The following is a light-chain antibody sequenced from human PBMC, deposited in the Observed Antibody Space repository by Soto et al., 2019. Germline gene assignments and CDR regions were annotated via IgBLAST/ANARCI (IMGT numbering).Light chain of an antibody. CDR2: DAS. V-gene: IGKV1-5*01. J-gene: IGKJ1*01. CDR3: QQYYSYPWT. Sequence: DIQMTQSPSTLSGSVGDRVTITCRASQTISSWLAWYQQKPGKAPKLLIYDASSLESGVPSTFSGSGSGTEFTLSISRLQPDDFATYYCQQYYSYPWTFGQGTKVDIK. CDR1: QTISSW.